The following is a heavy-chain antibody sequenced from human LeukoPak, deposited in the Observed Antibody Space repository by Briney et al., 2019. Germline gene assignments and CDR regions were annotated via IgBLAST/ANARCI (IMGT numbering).Heavy chain of an antibody. V-gene: IGHV4-31*03. CDR3: ARVIGHYDSSGYPDY. J-gene: IGHJ4*02. D-gene: IGHD3-22*01. CDR2: IYYSGST. Sequence: SETLSLTCTVSGGSVSSGGYYWSRIRLHPGKGLEWIGYIYYSGSTYYNPSLKSRVTIPVDTSKNQFSLKLSSVTAADTAVYYCARVIGHYDSSGYPDYWGQGTLVTVSS. CDR1: GGSVSSGGYY.